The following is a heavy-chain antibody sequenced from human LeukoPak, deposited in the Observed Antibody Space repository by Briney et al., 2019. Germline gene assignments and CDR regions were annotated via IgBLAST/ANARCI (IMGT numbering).Heavy chain of an antibody. CDR2: IYYSGST. J-gene: IGHJ3*02. CDR3: AREHSSGWYKKVAFDAFDI. CDR1: GGSISSRNW. D-gene: IGHD6-19*01. V-gene: IGHV4-4*02. Sequence: SETLSLTCAVSGGSISSRNWWSWIRQPPGKGLEWIGSIYYSGSTYYNPSLKSRVTISVDTSKNQFSLKLSSVTAADTAVYYCAREHSSGWYKKVAFDAFDIWGQGTMVTVSS.